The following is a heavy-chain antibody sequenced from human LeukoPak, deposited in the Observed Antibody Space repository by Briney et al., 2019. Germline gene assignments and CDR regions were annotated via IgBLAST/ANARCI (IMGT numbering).Heavy chain of an antibody. Sequence: PSETLSLTCDVSGDSITTSTYYWGWIRQPRGKGLEWIGSVYYSGSTYDNPSLKSRATISVDTSKNQFSLKLRSVTAADTAVYYCAREVDSSSWYGDYYHYYMDVWGKGTTVTVSS. CDR2: VYYSGST. V-gene: IGHV4-39*07. CDR1: GDSITTSTYY. CDR3: AREVDSSSWYGDYYHYYMDV. J-gene: IGHJ6*03. D-gene: IGHD6-13*01.